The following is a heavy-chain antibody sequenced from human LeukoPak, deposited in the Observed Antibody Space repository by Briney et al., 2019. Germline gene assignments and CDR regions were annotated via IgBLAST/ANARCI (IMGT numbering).Heavy chain of an antibody. CDR2: IYYSGST. V-gene: IGHV4-39*01. CDR3: ASQFGPLDFWSDPNWFDS. D-gene: IGHD3-3*01. J-gene: IGHJ5*01. Sequence: SETLSLTCTVSGGSISSSSYYWGWIRQPPGKGLEWIGSIYYSGSTYYNPSLKSRVTISVDTSKNQFSLKLSSVTAADTAVYYCASQFGPLDFWSDPNWFDSWGQGTLVTVSS. CDR1: GGSISSSSYY.